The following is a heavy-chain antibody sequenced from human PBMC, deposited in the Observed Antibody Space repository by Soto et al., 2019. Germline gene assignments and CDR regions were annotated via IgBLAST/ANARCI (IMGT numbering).Heavy chain of an antibody. J-gene: IGHJ4*02. D-gene: IGHD6-13*01. V-gene: IGHV3-30*18. Sequence: GGSLRLSCAASGFTFSSYGMHWVRQAPGKGLEWVAVISYDGSNKYYADSVKGRFTISRDNSKNTLYLQMNSLRAEDTAVYYCAKGPYSPNFDYWGQGTLVTVPS. CDR3: AKGPYSPNFDY. CDR2: ISYDGSNK. CDR1: GFTFSSYG.